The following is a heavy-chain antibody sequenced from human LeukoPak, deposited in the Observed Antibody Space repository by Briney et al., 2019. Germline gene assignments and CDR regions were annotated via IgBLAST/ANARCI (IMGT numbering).Heavy chain of an antibody. CDR2: ISGSGGST. J-gene: IGHJ4*02. CDR1: GFTFSSYA. Sequence: GGSLRLSCAASGFTFSSYAMSWVRQAPGKGLKWVSAISGSGGSTYYADSVKGRFTISRDNSKNTLYLQMNSLRAEDTAVYYCAKARLLWFGEPRNYFDYWGQGTLVTVSS. V-gene: IGHV3-23*01. CDR3: AKARLLWFGEPRNYFDY. D-gene: IGHD3-10*01.